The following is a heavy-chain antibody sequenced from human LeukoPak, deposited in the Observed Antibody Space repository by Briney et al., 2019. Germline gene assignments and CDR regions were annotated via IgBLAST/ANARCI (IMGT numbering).Heavy chain of an antibody. CDR1: GFTFSSYE. CDR3: AELGITMIGGV. D-gene: IGHD3-10*02. J-gene: IGHJ6*04. Sequence: GGSLRLSCAASGFTFSSYEMSWVRQAPGKGLEWVSYITSSGTTTYYANSVKGRFTISRDNAENSLYLQMDSLRAEDTAVYYCAELGITMIGGVWGKGTTVTISS. V-gene: IGHV3-48*03. CDR2: ITSSGTTT.